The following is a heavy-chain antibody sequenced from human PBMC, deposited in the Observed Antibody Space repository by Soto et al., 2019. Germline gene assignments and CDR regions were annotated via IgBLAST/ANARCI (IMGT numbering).Heavy chain of an antibody. Sequence: GGSLRLSCAVSGFTFSHYAMHWVRQAPGKGLEWVALISYDGSKTHYADSGKGRFTISRDNSKNTVYLHMNSLRPEDTAVYYCANGIEATATYYFGYWGQGTLVTVSS. V-gene: IGHV3-30*18. CDR3: ANGIEATATYYFGY. D-gene: IGHD5-12*01. CDR2: ISYDGSKT. CDR1: GFTFSHYA. J-gene: IGHJ4*02.